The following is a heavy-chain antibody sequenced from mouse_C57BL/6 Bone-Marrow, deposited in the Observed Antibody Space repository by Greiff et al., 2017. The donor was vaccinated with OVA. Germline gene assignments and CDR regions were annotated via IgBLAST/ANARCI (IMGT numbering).Heavy chain of an antibody. CDR2: IWWDDDK. J-gene: IGHJ3*01. CDR1: GFSLSTFGMG. V-gene: IGHV8-8*01. CDR3: ARMENYDYDPWFAY. Sequence: QVTLKVSGPGILQPSQSLSLTCSFSGFSLSTFGMGVGWIRQPSGKGLEWLAHIWWDDDKYYNPALKRRLTISKDTSKNQVFLKIANVDTADTATYYCARMENYDYDPWFAYWGQGTLVTVSA. D-gene: IGHD2-4*01.